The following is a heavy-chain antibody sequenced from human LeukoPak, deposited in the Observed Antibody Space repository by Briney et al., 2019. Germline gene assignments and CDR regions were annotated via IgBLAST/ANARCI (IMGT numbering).Heavy chain of an antibody. Sequence: PSETLSLTCAVYGGSFSGYYWSWIRQPPGKGLEWIGEINHSGSTNYNPSLKSRVTISIDTSKNQFSLKLSSVAAADTAVYYCARPERAGGNYYYYMDVWGKGTTVTVSS. D-gene: IGHD1-14*01. CDR3: ARPERAGGNYYYYMDV. CDR2: INHSGST. CDR1: GGSFSGYY. V-gene: IGHV4-34*01. J-gene: IGHJ6*03.